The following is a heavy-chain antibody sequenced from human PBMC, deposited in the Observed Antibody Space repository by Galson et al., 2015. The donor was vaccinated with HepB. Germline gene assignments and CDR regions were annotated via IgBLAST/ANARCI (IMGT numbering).Heavy chain of an antibody. V-gene: IGHV1-18*04. CDR1: GYTFSSYG. CDR3: ARVKLLWFGELSTPGDFDY. D-gene: IGHD3-10*01. Sequence: SVKVSCKASGYTFSSYGFSWVRRAPGQGLEWMGWISTYNGNTNYPQKIQGRITMTTDTSTSTAYMELRSLRPDDTAVYFCARVKLLWFGELSTPGDFDYWGQGTLVTVSS. J-gene: IGHJ4*02. CDR2: ISTYNGNT.